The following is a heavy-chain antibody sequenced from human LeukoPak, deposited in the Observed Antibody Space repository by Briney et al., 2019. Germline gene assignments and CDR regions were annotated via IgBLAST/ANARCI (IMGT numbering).Heavy chain of an antibody. Sequence: GASVKVSCKVSGYTLTKLSMHWVRQAPGKGLEWMGGFDPEDGETIYAQKFQGRVTMTEDTSTDTAYMELSSLRSEDTAVYYCATDHPHCSSTSCYTNAFDIWGQGTMVTVSS. J-gene: IGHJ3*02. CDR1: GYTLTKLS. V-gene: IGHV1-24*01. CDR3: ATDHPHCSSTSCYTNAFDI. D-gene: IGHD2-2*02. CDR2: FDPEDGET.